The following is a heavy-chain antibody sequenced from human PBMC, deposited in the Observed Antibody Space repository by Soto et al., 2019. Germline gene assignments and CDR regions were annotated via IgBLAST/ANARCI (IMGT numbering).Heavy chain of an antibody. Sequence: ASVKVSCKASGYTFTSYAMHWVRQAPGQRLEWMGWINAGNGNTKYSQKFQGRVTITRDTSASTAYMELSSLGSEDTAVYYCARAMVRGVVDPWGQGTLVTVSS. D-gene: IGHD3-10*01. J-gene: IGHJ5*02. V-gene: IGHV1-3*01. CDR2: INAGNGNT. CDR1: GYTFTSYA. CDR3: ARAMVRGVVDP.